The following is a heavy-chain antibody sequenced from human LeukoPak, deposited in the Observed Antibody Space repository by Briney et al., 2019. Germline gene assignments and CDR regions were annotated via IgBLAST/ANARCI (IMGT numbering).Heavy chain of an antibody. D-gene: IGHD5-18*01. CDR1: GGTFSSYA. CDR2: IIPILGIA. CDR3: ARETPVDTAMVIPTNYFDY. J-gene: IGHJ4*02. Sequence: ASVKVSCKASGGTFSSYAISWVRQAPGQGLEWMGRIIPILGIANYAQKFQGRVTITADKSTSTAYMELSSLRSEDTAVYYCARETPVDTAMVIPTNYFDYWGQGTLVTVSS. V-gene: IGHV1-69*04.